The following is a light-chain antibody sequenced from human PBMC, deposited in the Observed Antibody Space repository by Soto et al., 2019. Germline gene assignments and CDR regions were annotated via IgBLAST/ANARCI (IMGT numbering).Light chain of an antibody. J-gene: IGKJ1*01. V-gene: IGKV3D-15*01. CDR3: QQYGGSPIT. CDR1: QSVSSN. Sequence: EIVMTQSPATLSVALGERATLSCRASQSVSSNLAWYQQKPGQAPRLLIYGASTRATGIPARFSGSGSGTEFTLTISRLQSEDFAVYSCQQYGGSPITFGLGTKVDVK. CDR2: GAS.